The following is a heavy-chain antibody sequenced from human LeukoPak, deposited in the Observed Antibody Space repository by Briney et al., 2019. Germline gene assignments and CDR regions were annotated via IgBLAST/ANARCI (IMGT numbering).Heavy chain of an antibody. CDR3: ARDLISGPATHDS. J-gene: IGHJ4*02. Sequence: GGSLRLSCAASGFTVTNNDMNWVRQAPGKGLEWVSVITSGGSTYFADSVKGRFTVSRDNSKNTLSLQMNSLRDEDTAVYYCARDLISGPATHDSWGQGALVTVSS. CDR1: GFTVTNND. V-gene: IGHV3-66*01. D-gene: IGHD2-15*01. CDR2: ITSGGST.